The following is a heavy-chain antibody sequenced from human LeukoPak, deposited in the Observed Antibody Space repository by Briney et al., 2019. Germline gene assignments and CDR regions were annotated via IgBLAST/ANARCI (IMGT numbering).Heavy chain of an antibody. V-gene: IGHV3-30*04. CDR1: GFTFSSYA. D-gene: IGHD3-9*01. CDR3: ARERYYDILTGPVQRHYYGMDV. CDR2: ISYDGSNK. Sequence: SGGSLRLSCAASGFTFSSYAMHWVRQAPGKGLEWVAVISYDGSNKYYADSVKGRFTISRDNSKNTLYLQMTSLRAEDTAVYYCARERYYDILTGPVQRHYYGMDVWGKGTTVTVSS. J-gene: IGHJ6*04.